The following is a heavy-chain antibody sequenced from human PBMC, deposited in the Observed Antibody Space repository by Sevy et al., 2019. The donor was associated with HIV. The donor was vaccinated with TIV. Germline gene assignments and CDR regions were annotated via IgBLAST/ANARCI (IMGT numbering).Heavy chain of an antibody. D-gene: IGHD3-22*01. CDR3: ARGPDYYDSSGHDAFDI. CDR2: LIGGGSRT. CDR1: GFSFSNYA. V-gene: IGHV3-23*01. Sequence: GGSLRLSCAASGFSFSNYAMSWVRQAPGKGLEWVSTLIGGGSRTYYADSVTGRFTISRDNAKNTVYLQMNSLRAEDTAVYYCARGPDYYDSSGHDAFDIWGQGTMVTVSS. J-gene: IGHJ3*02.